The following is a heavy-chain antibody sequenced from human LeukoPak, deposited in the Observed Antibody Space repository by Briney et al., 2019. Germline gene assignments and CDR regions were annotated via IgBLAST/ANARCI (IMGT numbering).Heavy chain of an antibody. Sequence: SQTLSLTCAISGDSVSSNSAAWNWIRQSPSRGLEWPGRTYYRSKWYNDYAVSVKSRITINPDTSKNQFYLQLNSVTPEDTAVYYCARAPPHPTVTTLHFDYWGQGTLVTVSS. CDR3: ARAPPHPTVTTLHFDY. V-gene: IGHV6-1*01. CDR2: TYYRSKWYN. J-gene: IGHJ4*02. D-gene: IGHD4-11*01. CDR1: GDSVSSNSAA.